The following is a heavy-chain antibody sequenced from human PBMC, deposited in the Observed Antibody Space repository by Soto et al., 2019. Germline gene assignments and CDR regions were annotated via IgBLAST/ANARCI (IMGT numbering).Heavy chain of an antibody. D-gene: IGHD2-15*01. CDR1: GGSVSSGSDY. CDR3: ARGGICRDVNSYEELRLFDY. Sequence: QVQLQESGPGLVKPSETLSLTCAVSGGSVSSGSDYWSWIRQPPGKGLEWIGYIYSSGSTNYHPSLKSRVTVSVDTSKIQYPLKLSSVTAADTAVYYCARGGICRDVNSYEELRLFDYCGQGTLVTVSS. V-gene: IGHV4-61*01. CDR2: IYSSGST. J-gene: IGHJ4*02.